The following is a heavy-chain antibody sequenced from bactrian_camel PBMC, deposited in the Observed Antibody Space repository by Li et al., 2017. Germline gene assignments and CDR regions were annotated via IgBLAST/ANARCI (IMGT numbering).Heavy chain of an antibody. CDR2: IECDGTT. CDR3: AVRRDCVSASWCYDLEGWNRGH. D-gene: IGHD3*01. CDR1: GYTYTYQ. V-gene: IGHV3S10*01. J-gene: IGHJ4*01. Sequence: DVQLVESGGGSVQAGGSLRLSCAVHGYTYTYQMGWFRQAPGNEREGVASIECDGTTTHAGAVKGRFTISRDKARNTLYLQMNNLKPEDSAMYYCAVRRDCVSASWCYDLEGWNRGHWGQGTQVTVS.